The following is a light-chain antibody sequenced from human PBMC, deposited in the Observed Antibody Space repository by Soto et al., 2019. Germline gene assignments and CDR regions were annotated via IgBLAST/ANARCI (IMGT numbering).Light chain of an antibody. J-gene: IGLJ2*01. Sequence: QSVLTQPPSASGTPGQRVTISCSGSSSNIGINTVNWYHQLPGTAPKLLIYSNNQRPSGVPDRFSGSKSGTSASLAISGLQSEDEADYYCEAWDDSLNGVVFGGGTQLTVL. CDR3: EAWDDSLNGVV. CDR2: SNN. CDR1: SSNIGINT. V-gene: IGLV1-44*01.